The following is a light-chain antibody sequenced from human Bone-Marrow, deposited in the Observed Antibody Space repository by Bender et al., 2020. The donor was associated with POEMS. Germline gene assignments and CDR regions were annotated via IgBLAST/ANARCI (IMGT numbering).Light chain of an antibody. CDR3: NSFTTANTRV. V-gene: IGLV2-14*03. CDR2: DVS. Sequence: QSALTQPASVSGSLGQSVTISCTGTSSDIGAYNYVSWYQQHPGKAPKLMIYDVSNRPSGVSNRFSGSKSGSTASLTISGLQAEDEADYYCNSFTTANTRVFGGGTKLTVL. J-gene: IGLJ3*02. CDR1: SSDIGAYNY.